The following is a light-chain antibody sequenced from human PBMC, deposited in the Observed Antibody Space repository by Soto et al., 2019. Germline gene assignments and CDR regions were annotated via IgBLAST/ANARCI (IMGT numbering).Light chain of an antibody. CDR3: KQYGNLPLT. Sequence: EIVFTQSPGTLSLSPGERATLSCRASQTITTLAWYQRKPGQAPRLLIYRVSSRATGVPDRFSGSGSGTDYTLTISRLEPEDFAVYYCKQYGNLPLTFGG. V-gene: IGKV3-20*01. CDR2: RVS. J-gene: IGKJ4*01. CDR1: QTITT.